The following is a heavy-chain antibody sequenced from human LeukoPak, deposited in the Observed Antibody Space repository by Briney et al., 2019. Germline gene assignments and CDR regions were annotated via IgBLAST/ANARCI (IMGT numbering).Heavy chain of an antibody. CDR2: IYYSGST. V-gene: IGHV4-39*07. CDR1: GGSISSSSYY. CDR3: ARDYYGSGSFHG. D-gene: IGHD3-10*01. J-gene: IGHJ4*02. Sequence: SETLSLTCTVSGGSISSSSYYWGWIRQPPGKGLEWIGSIYYSGSTYYNPSLKSRVTISVDTSKNQFSLKLSSVTAADSAVHYCARDYYGSGSFHGWGQGTLVTVSS.